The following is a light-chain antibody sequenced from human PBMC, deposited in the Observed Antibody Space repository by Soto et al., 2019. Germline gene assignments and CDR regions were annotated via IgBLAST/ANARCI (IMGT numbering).Light chain of an antibody. CDR2: GAS. Sequence: EIVMTQSPATLSVSPGERATLSCRASQSVSSNLAWYQQKPCQAPRLLIYGASTRATGIPARFSGSGSGTEFTLPLSSLESEDFEVYYCQQYNNWPRTFGQGTKVEIK. CDR1: QSVSSN. V-gene: IGKV3-15*01. CDR3: QQYNNWPRT. J-gene: IGKJ1*01.